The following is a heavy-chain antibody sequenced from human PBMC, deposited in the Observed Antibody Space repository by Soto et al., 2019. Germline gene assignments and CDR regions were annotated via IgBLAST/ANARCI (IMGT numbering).Heavy chain of an antibody. D-gene: IGHD3-22*01. CDR2: ISWNSGSI. J-gene: IGHJ6*02. CDR3: AKDIGSGYRPYNYYYYYGMDV. V-gene: IGHV3-9*01. Sequence: DVQLVESGGGLVQPGRSLRLSCAASGFTFDDYAMHWVRQAPGKGLEWVSGISWNSGSIGYADSVKGRFTISRDNAKNSLYLQMNSLRAEDTALYYCAKDIGSGYRPYNYYYYYGMDVWGQGTTVTVSS. CDR1: GFTFDDYA.